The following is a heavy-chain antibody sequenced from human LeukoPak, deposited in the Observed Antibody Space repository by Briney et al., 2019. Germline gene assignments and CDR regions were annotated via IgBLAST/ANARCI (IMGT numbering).Heavy chain of an antibody. Sequence: PGESLRLSCAASGFIFSNAWMNWVRQAPGKGLEWVGRIKSKTEGGTTDYAAPVKGRFTISRDDSQNTVDLQISSLTAEDTAMYFCTTTYIVASTRKFGDYWGQGTLVVVSS. CDR2: IKSKTEGGTT. D-gene: IGHD5-12*01. CDR3: TTTYIVASTRKFGDY. CDR1: GFIFSNAW. V-gene: IGHV3-15*01. J-gene: IGHJ4*02.